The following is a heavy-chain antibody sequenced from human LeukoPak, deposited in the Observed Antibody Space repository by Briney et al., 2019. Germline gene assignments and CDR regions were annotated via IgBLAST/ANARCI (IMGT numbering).Heavy chain of an antibody. CDR2: ISAFNGNT. J-gene: IGHJ4*02. Sequence: ASVKVSCKTSNYTFISYGMSWVRQAPGQGLEWMGWISAFNGNTNYAQKFQGRVTMTTDTSTSTGYLEVRSLRVDDTAVYYCARELRGTYYSESSGSDYWGQGTLVTVSS. CDR3: ARELRGTYYSESSGSDY. CDR1: NYTFISYG. D-gene: IGHD3-22*01. V-gene: IGHV1-18*01.